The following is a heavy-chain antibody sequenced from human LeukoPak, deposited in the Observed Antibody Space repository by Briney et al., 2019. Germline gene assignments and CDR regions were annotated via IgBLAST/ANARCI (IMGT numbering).Heavy chain of an antibody. V-gene: IGHV4-59*01. J-gene: IGHJ4*02. CDR1: GGSISSYY. D-gene: IGHD1-26*01. CDR2: IYYSGST. Sequence: PSETLSLTCTVSGGSISSYYWSWIRQPPGKGLEWIGYIYYSGSTNYNPSLKSRVTISVDTSKNQFSLKLSSVTAADTAVYYCARTREDIVGATTEFDYWGQGTLVTVSS. CDR3: ARTREDIVGATTEFDY.